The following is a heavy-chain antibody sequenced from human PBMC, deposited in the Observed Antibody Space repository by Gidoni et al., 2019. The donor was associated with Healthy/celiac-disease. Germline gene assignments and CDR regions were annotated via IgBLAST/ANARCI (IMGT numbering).Heavy chain of an antibody. CDR1: GYPFTDYY. CDR2: VDPEDGET. J-gene: IGHJ6*02. D-gene: IGHD6-19*01. Sequence: VQRVRSGAEVKRPGPTGKISCRVLGYPFTDYYMHWVQQAPGKGLEWMGLVDPEDGETIYAEKFQGRVTITADTSTDTAYMELSSLRSEDTAVYYCATSRISSGYYYYGMDVWGQGTTVTVSS. V-gene: IGHV1-69-2*01. CDR3: ATSRISSGYYYYGMDV.